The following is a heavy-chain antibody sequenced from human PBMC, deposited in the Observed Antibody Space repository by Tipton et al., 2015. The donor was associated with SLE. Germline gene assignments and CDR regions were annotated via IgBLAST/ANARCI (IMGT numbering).Heavy chain of an antibody. Sequence: LRLSCTVSGGSISSHFWSWIRQPPGKGLEWIGYLYYSGGTNYNPSLKSRVTISVDTSKNQFSLKLSSVTAADTAVYYCARGKTFGGVIVTPFDYWGQGTLVTVSS. D-gene: IGHD3-16*02. CDR3: ARGKTFGGVIVTPFDY. J-gene: IGHJ4*02. V-gene: IGHV4-59*11. CDR1: GGSISSHF. CDR2: LYYSGGT.